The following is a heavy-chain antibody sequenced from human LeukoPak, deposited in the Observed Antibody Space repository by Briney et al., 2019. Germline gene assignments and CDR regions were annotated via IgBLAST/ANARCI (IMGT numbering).Heavy chain of an antibody. J-gene: IGHJ4*02. Sequence: PGGSLRLSCAASGFTFDDYAMHWVRQAPGKGLEWVSGISWNSGSIGYADSVEGRFTISRDNAKNSLYLQMNSLRAEDTALYYCAKDTCTNGVCYPDYWGQGTLVTVSS. CDR3: AKDTCTNGVCYPDY. CDR1: GFTFDDYA. D-gene: IGHD2-8*01. CDR2: ISWNSGSI. V-gene: IGHV3-9*01.